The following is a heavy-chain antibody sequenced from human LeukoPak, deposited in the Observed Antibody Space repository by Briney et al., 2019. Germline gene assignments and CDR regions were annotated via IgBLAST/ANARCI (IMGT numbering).Heavy chain of an antibody. CDR1: GYPLSCRVYS. Sequence: SETLLLTCGVSGYPLSCRVYSWSSFRRPPVKGLEWLVYIYHNLSTYYHPSLKRQVTISVARSKTQFSLKLGSVTAADTAVYYCTSDDSSGSSFEYWGQGTLVTVSS. J-gene: IGHJ4*02. CDR3: TSDDSSGSSFEY. V-gene: IGHV4-30-2*01. CDR2: IYHNLST. D-gene: IGHD3-22*01.